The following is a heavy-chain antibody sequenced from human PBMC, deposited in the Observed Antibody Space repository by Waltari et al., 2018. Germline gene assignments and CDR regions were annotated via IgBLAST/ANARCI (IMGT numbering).Heavy chain of an antibody. V-gene: IGHV1-69*05. CDR2: IIPMFETA. J-gene: IGHJ3*02. Sequence: QVPLVQSGAEVKKPGSSVKVSCKASGGSFSTYAIPWGRQAPGQGLEWMGGIIPMFETANYAQKFQERVTITTDGSMTTAYMELSSLTSEDTAVYYCARGGLYGQQLLESAFEIWGQGTKVTVAS. D-gene: IGHD6-13*01. CDR1: GGSFSTYA. CDR3: ARGGLYGQQLLESAFEI.